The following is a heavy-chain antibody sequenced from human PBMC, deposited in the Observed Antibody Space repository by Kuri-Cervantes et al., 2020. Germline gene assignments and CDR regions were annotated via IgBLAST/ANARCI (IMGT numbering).Heavy chain of an antibody. CDR2: INPNSGGT. J-gene: IGHJ4*02. V-gene: IGHV1-2*02. Sequence: ASVKVSCKASGYTFTGCYMHWVRQAPGQGLEWMGWINPNSGGTNYAQKFQGRVTMTRDTSISTAYMELSRLRSDDTAVYYCARDNGSGSPFDYWGQGTLVTVSS. CDR1: GYTFTGCY. D-gene: IGHD3-10*01. CDR3: ARDNGSGSPFDY.